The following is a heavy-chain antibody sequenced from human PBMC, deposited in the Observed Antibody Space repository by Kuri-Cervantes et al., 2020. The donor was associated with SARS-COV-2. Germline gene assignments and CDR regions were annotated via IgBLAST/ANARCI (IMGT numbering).Heavy chain of an antibody. D-gene: IGHD6-19*01. CDR2: INHSGST. CDR1: GGSFSGYY. V-gene: IGHV4-34*01. J-gene: IGHJ4*02. Sequence: SETLSLTCAVYGGSFSGYYWSWIRQPPGKGLEWIGEINHSGSTNYNPSLKSRVTISVDTSKNQFSLQLNSVTPEDTAVYYCARIDAVAGDFDYWGQGTLVTVSS. CDR3: ARIDAVAGDFDY.